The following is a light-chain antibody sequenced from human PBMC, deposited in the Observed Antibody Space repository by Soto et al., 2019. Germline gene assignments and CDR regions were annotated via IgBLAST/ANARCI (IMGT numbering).Light chain of an antibody. CDR3: SSYRSGSTTVV. CDR1: TNDIAVYSY. CDR2: DVT. J-gene: IGLJ3*02. Sequence: QSALTQPASVSGSPGQSITISCTGTTNDIAVYSYVAWYQQHPGKAPNLMIYDVTTRPSGVSDRFSGSKSGDTASLTISGLQAEDGAIYYCSSYRSGSTTVVFGGGTKLTVL. V-gene: IGLV2-14*03.